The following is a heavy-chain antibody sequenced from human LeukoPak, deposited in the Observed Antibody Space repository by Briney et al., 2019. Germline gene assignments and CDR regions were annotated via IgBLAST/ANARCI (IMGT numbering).Heavy chain of an antibody. D-gene: IGHD5-12*01. CDR1: GGSISSSNYY. Sequence: SETLSLTCTVSGGSISSSNYYWGWIRQPPGKGLEWIGNIYYSGSTYYNPSLKSRVTISVDTSKNQFSLKLSSVTAADTAVYYCARIPHSGYEIIRDYWGQGTLVTVSS. CDR3: ARIPHSGYEIIRDY. CDR2: IYYSGST. J-gene: IGHJ4*02. V-gene: IGHV4-39*07.